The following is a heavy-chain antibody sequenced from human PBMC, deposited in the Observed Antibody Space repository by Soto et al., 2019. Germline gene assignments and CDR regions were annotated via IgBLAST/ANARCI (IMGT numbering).Heavy chain of an antibody. J-gene: IGHJ4*02. CDR3: AGDHNYAIDY. V-gene: IGHV1-18*01. CDR1: GYSFANFG. Sequence: QVQLVQSGAEVKNPGASVRVSCKASGYSFANFGIGWMRQAPGQGLEWMGWINPYNGDTRYSQTLQGRVTMTTDTSTSTAYMELRSLTSDDTAVYYCAGDHNYAIDYWGQGTLVTVS. CDR2: INPYNGDT. D-gene: IGHD2-2*01.